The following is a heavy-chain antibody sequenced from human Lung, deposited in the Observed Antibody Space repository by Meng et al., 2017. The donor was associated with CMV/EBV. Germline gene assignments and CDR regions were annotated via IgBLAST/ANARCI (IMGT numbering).Heavy chain of an antibody. CDR3: ARGKYDFWSGYYPAPWFDP. CDR2: IYSGGST. D-gene: IGHD3-3*01. V-gene: IGHV3-53*01. Sequence: VSTNYISCVRPAPGKGLEWVSVIYSGGSTYYADSVKGRFTISSDNSKNTLYLQMNSLRAEDTAVYYCARGKYDFWSGYYPAPWFDPWGQGTLVTVSS. J-gene: IGHJ5*02. CDR1: VSTNY.